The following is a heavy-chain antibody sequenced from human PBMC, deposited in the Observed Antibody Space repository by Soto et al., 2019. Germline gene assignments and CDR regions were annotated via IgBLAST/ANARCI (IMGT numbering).Heavy chain of an antibody. D-gene: IGHD2-15*01. Sequence: VASVKVSCKASGYTFTRYTMNWVRQAPGQRLEWMGWINPDNGNTKPSQKFQDRVIITRDTSASTAYMDLSSLRSEDTAVYYCAGGIATGQLDPWGQGTLVTAPQ. CDR1: GYTFTRYT. CDR3: AGGIATGQLDP. V-gene: IGHV1-3*01. CDR2: INPDNGNT. J-gene: IGHJ5*02.